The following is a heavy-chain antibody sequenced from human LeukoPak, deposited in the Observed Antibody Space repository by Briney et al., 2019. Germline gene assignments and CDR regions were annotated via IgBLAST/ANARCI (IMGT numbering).Heavy chain of an antibody. D-gene: IGHD6-19*01. Sequence: SETLSLTCTVSGGSINSSSYYWGWIRQPPGKGLEWIGSIYYSGSTYYNPSLKSRVTISVDTSKNQFSLKLTSVTAADTAVYYCARLSSSVWEFDYWGQGTLVTVSS. CDR2: IYYSGST. J-gene: IGHJ4*02. V-gene: IGHV4-39*07. CDR1: GGSINSSSYY. CDR3: ARLSSSVWEFDY.